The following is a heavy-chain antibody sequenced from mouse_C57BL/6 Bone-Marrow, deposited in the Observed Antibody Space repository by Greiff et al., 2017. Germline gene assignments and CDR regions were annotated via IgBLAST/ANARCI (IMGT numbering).Heavy chain of an antibody. CDR3: ARRGYYLYWYFDV. J-gene: IGHJ1*03. CDR1: GYTFTDYN. CDR2: INPNNGGT. D-gene: IGHD2-3*01. Sequence: EVKLQESGPELVKPGASVKIPCKASGYTFTDYNMDWVKQSHGKSLEWIGDINPNNGGTIYNQKFKGKATFTADKSSSTAYLELRSLTSEDTAVYYCARRGYYLYWYFDVWGTGTTVTVSS. V-gene: IGHV1-18*01.